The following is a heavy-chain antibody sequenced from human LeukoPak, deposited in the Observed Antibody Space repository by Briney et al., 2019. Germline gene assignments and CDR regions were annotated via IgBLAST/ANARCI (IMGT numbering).Heavy chain of an antibody. CDR3: AKPFIEYYDILTGYYPPPTDY. J-gene: IGHJ4*02. V-gene: IGHV3-23*01. CDR1: GFTFSSYA. CDR2: ISGSGGST. Sequence: PGGSLRLSCAASGFTFSSYAMSWVRQAPGKGLEWVSAISGSGGSTYYADSVKGRFTISRDNSKNTLYLQMNSLRAEDTAVYYCAKPFIEYYDILTGYYPPPTDYWGQGTLVTVSS. D-gene: IGHD3-9*01.